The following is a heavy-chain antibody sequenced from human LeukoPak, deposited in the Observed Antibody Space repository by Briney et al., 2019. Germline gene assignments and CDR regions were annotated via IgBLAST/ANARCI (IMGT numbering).Heavy chain of an antibody. V-gene: IGHV3-74*01. CDR2: ISDDGSNT. Sequence: GGSLRLSCAASGFTFSSYWMHWVRQAPGKGLVWVSRISDDGSNTNYADSVKGRFTISRDNAKNSLYLQMNSLRAEDTAVYYCARLEEWELLRYWGQGTLVTVSS. CDR3: ARLEEWELLRY. CDR1: GFTFSSYW. D-gene: IGHD1-26*01. J-gene: IGHJ4*02.